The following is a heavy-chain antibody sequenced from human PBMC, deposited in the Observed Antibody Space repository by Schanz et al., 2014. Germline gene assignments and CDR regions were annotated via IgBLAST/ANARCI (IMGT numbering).Heavy chain of an antibody. J-gene: IGHJ4*02. Sequence: EVQLVESGGGFVQPGGSLGLSCVVSGFTVSCDHMSWVRQAPGKGLEWVSTIYASGATYYADSVKRRFTISRDISKNTLHLQVTSLRAEDTAIYYCARDGNYYGSRNYYKTPYYFDYWGQGTLVTVSS. CDR3: ARDGNYYGSRNYYKTPYYFDY. V-gene: IGHV3-66*01. CDR2: IYASGAT. CDR1: GFTVSCDH. D-gene: IGHD3-10*01.